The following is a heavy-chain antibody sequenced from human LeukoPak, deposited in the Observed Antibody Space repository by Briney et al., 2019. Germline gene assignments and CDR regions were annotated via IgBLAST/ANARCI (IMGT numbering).Heavy chain of an antibody. J-gene: IGHJ6*02. V-gene: IGHV3-33*01. CDR3: ARGWGYYYGSGSPNSMDV. D-gene: IGHD3-10*01. CDR1: GFTFSSYG. CDR2: IWYDGSNK. Sequence: GGSLRLSCAASGFTFSSYGMHWVRQAPGKGLEWVAVIWYDGSNKYYADSVKGRFTISRDNSKNTLYLQMNSLRAEDTAVYYCARGWGYYYGSGSPNSMDVWGQGTTVTVSS.